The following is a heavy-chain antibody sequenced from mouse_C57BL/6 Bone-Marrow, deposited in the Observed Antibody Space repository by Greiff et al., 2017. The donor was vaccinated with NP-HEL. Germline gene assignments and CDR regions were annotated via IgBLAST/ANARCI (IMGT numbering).Heavy chain of an antibody. D-gene: IGHD3-1*01. J-gene: IGHJ2*01. CDR1: GYSFPSTP. CDR3: ARSGYDFDY. V-gene: IGHV1-39*01. Sequence: VQLQQSGPELVKPAASVKISCKAAGYSFPSTPPNFLMPINLKILECIGVINPTSFHTSYNQKFKGKATLTVDQSSSTAYMQLNSLTSEDSAVYYCARSGYDFDYWVQRATLTVSS. CDR2: INPTSFHT.